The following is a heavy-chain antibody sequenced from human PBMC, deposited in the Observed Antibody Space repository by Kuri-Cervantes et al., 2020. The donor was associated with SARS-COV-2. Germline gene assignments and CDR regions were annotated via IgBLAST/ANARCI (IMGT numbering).Heavy chain of an antibody. D-gene: IGHD1-1*01. CDR3: ARQLGDGINYYFDY. V-gene: IGHV3-21*01. CDR1: GFTFSSYS. Sequence: GGSLRLSCAASGFTFSSYSMNWVRQAPGKGLEWVSSISSSSSYIYYADSVKGRFTISRDNAKNSLYLQMNSLRAEDTAVYYCARQLGDGINYYFDYWGQGALVTVSS. CDR2: ISSSSSYI. J-gene: IGHJ4*02.